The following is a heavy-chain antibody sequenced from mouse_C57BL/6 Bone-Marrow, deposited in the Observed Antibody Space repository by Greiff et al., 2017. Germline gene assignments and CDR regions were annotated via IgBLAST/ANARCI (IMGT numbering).Heavy chain of an antibody. CDR3: ANYGNYPYAMDY. J-gene: IGHJ4*01. CDR1: GYAFSSSW. Sequence: QVQLQQSGPELVKPGASVKISCKASGYAFSSSWMNWVKQRPGKGLEWIGRIYPGDGDTNYNGKFKGKATLTADKSSSTAYMQLSSLTSKDSAVYFCANYGNYPYAMDYWGQGTSVTVSS. V-gene: IGHV1-82*01. D-gene: IGHD2-1*01. CDR2: IYPGDGDT.